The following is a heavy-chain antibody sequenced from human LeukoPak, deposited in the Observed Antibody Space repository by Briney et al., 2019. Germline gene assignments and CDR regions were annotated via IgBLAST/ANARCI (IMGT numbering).Heavy chain of an antibody. D-gene: IGHD1-7*01. CDR1: GGSISSYY. CDR2: IYTSAST. Sequence: PSETLSLTCTVSGGSISSYYWRWVRQPPGKGRESIGYIYTSASTNYNPSLKSRVTISVDTSKNQFSLKLSSVTAADTAVYYCARIGKLELTIDYWGQGTLVTVSS. CDR3: ARIGKLELTIDY. J-gene: IGHJ4*02. V-gene: IGHV4-4*09.